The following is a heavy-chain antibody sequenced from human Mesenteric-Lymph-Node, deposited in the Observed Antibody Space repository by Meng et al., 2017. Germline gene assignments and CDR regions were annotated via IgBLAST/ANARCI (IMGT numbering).Heavy chain of an antibody. CDR1: GFTFSSYS. CDR3: ARNVRLRDGYNSDY. CDR2: ISSSSSYI. D-gene: IGHD5-24*01. J-gene: IGHJ4*02. Sequence: EVQLAESGGGLVNPGGSLRLSCAASGFTFSSYSMNWVRQAPGKGLEWVSSISSSSSYIYYADSVKGRFTISRDNAKNSLYLQMNSLRAEDTAVYYCARNVRLRDGYNSDYWGQGTLVTVSS. V-gene: IGHV3-21*01.